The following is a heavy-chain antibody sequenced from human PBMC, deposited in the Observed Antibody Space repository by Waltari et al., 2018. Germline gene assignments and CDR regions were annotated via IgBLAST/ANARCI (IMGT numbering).Heavy chain of an antibody. D-gene: IGHD5-12*01. CDR1: GYTFTSYG. Sequence: QVQLVQSGAEVKKPGASVKVSCKASGYTFTSYGFSWVRQAPGQGLEWMGWISADNGNTNYAQKLQDRVTVTTDTSTSTAYMELRSLTSDDTAVYYCASGQRWLQSPGDYWGQGTLVTVSS. V-gene: IGHV1-18*01. J-gene: IGHJ4*02. CDR2: ISADNGNT. CDR3: ASGQRWLQSPGDY.